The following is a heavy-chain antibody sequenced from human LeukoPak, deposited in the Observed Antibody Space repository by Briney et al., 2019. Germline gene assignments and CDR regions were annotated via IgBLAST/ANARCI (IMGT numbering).Heavy chain of an antibody. D-gene: IGHD3-22*01. Sequence: PGGSLRLSCAASGFAFSNYGMSWVRQAPGKGLERISYISSSSSLIYYADSVKGRFTISRDNAKNSLYLQMTSLRAEDTAVYYCARRGAAYYDRSGYIVGRFDYWGQGTLVTVSS. CDR3: ARRGAAYYDRSGYIVGRFDY. CDR1: GFAFSNYG. V-gene: IGHV3-48*04. CDR2: ISSSSSLI. J-gene: IGHJ4*02.